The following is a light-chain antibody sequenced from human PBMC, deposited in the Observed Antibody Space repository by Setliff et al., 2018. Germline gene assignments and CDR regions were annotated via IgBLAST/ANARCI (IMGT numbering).Light chain of an antibody. CDR3: SSYADSNIFL. V-gene: IGLV2-8*01. CDR2: DVT. CDR1: SNDVWGHNY. J-gene: IGLJ1*01. Sequence: QSALTQHPSASGSPGQSVTISCTGTSNDVWGHNYVSWYQQHPGKAPQLIIYDVTKRPSGVPDRFSGSKSGNTASLNVSGLQAEDAADYYCSSYADSNIFLFGTGTKVTVL.